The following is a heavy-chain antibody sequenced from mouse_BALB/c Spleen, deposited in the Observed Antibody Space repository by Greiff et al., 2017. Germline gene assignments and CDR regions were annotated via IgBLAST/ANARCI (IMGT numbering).Heavy chain of an antibody. V-gene: IGHV5-6-4*01. CDR2: ISSGGSYT. Sequence: EVKLVESGGGLVKPGGSLKLSCAASGFTFSSYTMSWVRQTPEKRLEWVATISSGGSYTYYPDSVKGRFTISRDNAKNTLYLQMSSLKSEDTAMYYCTRESTGYYYAMDYWGQGTSVTVSS. J-gene: IGHJ4*01. CDR1: GFTFSSYT. CDR3: TRESTGYYYAMDY.